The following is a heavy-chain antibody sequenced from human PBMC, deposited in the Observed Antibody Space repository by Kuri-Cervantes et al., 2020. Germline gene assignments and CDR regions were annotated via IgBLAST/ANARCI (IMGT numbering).Heavy chain of an antibody. CDR2: ISYDGSNK. J-gene: IGHJ4*02. D-gene: IGHD4/OR15-4a*01. Sequence: GGSLRLSCAASGFTFSSYAMHWVRQAPGKGLEWVAVISYDGSNKYYADSVKGRFTISRDNSKNTLYLQMNSLRAEDTAVYFCARVQSSALLDYWGQGALVTVSS. CDR3: ARVQSSALLDY. V-gene: IGHV3-30-3*01. CDR1: GFTFSSYA.